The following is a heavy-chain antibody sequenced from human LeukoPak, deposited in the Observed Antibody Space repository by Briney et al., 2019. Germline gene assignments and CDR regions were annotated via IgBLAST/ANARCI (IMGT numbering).Heavy chain of an antibody. J-gene: IGHJ6*02. CDR1: GFTFSNAW. Sequence: GGSLRLSCAASGFTFSNAWMSWVRQAPGKGLEWVGRIKSKTDGGTTDYAAPVKGRFTISRDDSKNTLYLQMNSLKTEDTAVYYCTTDGMVCSGGSRRNYYYYYGMDVWGQGTTVTVSS. D-gene: IGHD2-15*01. V-gene: IGHV3-15*01. CDR2: IKSKTDGGTT. CDR3: TTDGMVCSGGSRRNYYYYYGMDV.